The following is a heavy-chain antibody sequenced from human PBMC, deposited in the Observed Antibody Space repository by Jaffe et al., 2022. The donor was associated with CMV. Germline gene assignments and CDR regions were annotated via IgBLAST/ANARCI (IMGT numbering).Heavy chain of an antibody. CDR2: IWYDGSNK. CDR3: AGGGQLGYCSGGSCYDDFDY. J-gene: IGHJ4*02. D-gene: IGHD2-15*01. CDR1: GFTFSSYG. V-gene: IGHV3-33*01. Sequence: QVQLVESGGGVVQPGRSLRLSCAASGFTFSSYGMHWVRQAPGKGLEWVAVIWYDGSNKYYADSVKGRFTISRDNSKNTLYLQMNSLRAEDTAVYYCAGGGQLGYCSGGSCYDDFDYWGQGTLVTVSS.